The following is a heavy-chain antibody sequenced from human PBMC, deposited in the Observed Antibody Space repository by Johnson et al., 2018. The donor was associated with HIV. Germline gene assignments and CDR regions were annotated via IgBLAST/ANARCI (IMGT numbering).Heavy chain of an antibody. CDR3: ARAGIVVLPAGAFDI. J-gene: IGHJ3*02. Sequence: QVQLVESGGGVVQPGRSLRLSCAASGFTFSSYAMHWVRQAPGKGLEWVAVISYDGSNKYYADSVKGRFTISRDNSKNTLYLQMNSLRAEDAAVYYCARAGIVVLPAGAFDIWGQGTMVSVSS. CDR1: GFTFSSYA. V-gene: IGHV3-30*04. D-gene: IGHD2-2*01. CDR2: ISYDGSNK.